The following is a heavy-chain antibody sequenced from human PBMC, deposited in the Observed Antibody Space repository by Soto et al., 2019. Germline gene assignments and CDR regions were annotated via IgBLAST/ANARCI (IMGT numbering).Heavy chain of an antibody. CDR3: ARDGHKFDFDY. Sequence: QVQLLQSGPEVKKPGASVKVSCKISGYTFTTFYVHWVRQAPGQGLEWMGRIHPGGGQTIYSQKFQDRVAVSRDTSTNTVYMELSNLRSDDTAIYYCARDGHKFDFDYWGQGTLVTVSS. J-gene: IGHJ4*02. D-gene: IGHD3-10*01. CDR1: GYTFTTFY. V-gene: IGHV1-46*01. CDR2: IHPGGGQT.